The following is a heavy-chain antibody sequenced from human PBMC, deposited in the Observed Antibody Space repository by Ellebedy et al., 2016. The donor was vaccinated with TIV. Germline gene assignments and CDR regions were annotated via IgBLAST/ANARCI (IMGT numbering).Heavy chain of an antibody. CDR2: IKEDGSEK. J-gene: IGHJ4*02. D-gene: IGHD3-16*01. CDR1: GFPLSGYW. V-gene: IGHV3-7*03. CDR3: ARGGGDFGY. Sequence: PGGSLRLSCAASGFPLSGYWMSWVRQAPGKGLEWVANIKEDGSEKYYVDSVEGRFTISRDNAKNSLYLQMNSLRAEDTAVYYCARGGGDFGYWGQGTLVTVSS.